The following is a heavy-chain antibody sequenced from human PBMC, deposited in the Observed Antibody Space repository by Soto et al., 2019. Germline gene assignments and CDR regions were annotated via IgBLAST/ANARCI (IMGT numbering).Heavy chain of an antibody. J-gene: IGHJ4*02. CDR2: ISGSGAST. V-gene: IGHV3-23*01. D-gene: IGHD2-21*01. Sequence: QPGGSLRLSCVASGFTFNKHALAWVRQAPGKGLEWVSAISGSGASTYDSGSVKGRFTISRDNSNNTLYLQRYSLRAEDTAIYYCARTPGVNTVISAFEHWGQGTPVTVSS. CDR3: ARTPGVNTVISAFEH. CDR1: GFTFNKHA.